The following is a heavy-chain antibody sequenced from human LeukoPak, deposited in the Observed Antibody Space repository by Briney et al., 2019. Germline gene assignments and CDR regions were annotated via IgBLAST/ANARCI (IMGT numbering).Heavy chain of an antibody. Sequence: GGSLRLSCAASGFTFSSYAMSWVRQAPGKGLEWVSAISGSGGSTYYADSVKGRFTISRDNSKNTLYLQMNSLRAEDTAVYYCARDLGYDSSSGTIGYWGQGTLVTVSS. CDR3: ARDLGYDSSSGTIGY. V-gene: IGHV3-23*01. D-gene: IGHD3-22*01. J-gene: IGHJ4*02. CDR1: GFTFSSYA. CDR2: ISGSGGST.